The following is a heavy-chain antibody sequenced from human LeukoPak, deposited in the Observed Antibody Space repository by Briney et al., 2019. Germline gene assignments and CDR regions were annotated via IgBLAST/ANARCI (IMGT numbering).Heavy chain of an antibody. J-gene: IGHJ4*02. CDR3: ATANSGSFPVDY. Sequence: SETLSLTCTVSGGSISSSSYYYWGWIRQPPGKGLEWIGSIYYSGITYYNPSLKSRVTISVDTSKNQFSLKLSSVTAADTAVYYCATANSGSFPVDYWGQGTLVTVSS. V-gene: IGHV4-39*07. D-gene: IGHD1-26*01. CDR1: GGSISSSSYYY. CDR2: IYYSGIT.